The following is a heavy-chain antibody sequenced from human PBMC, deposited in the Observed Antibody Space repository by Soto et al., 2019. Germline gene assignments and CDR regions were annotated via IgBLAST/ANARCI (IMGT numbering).Heavy chain of an antibody. V-gene: IGHV4-31*03. CDR3: PSASPPANTVMSSHHHFYGVDV. Sequence: PSETLSLTCTVSGGSISSCGYYWSWIRQHPEKGLEWIGYIYYSGSTYYNPSLKSRVSISADTSMNQFSMKLSSVAAADTAVYDCPSASPPANTVMSSHHHFYGVDVWGHGTTVTV. D-gene: IGHD5-18*01. CDR2: IYYSGST. J-gene: IGHJ6*02. CDR1: GGSISSCGYY.